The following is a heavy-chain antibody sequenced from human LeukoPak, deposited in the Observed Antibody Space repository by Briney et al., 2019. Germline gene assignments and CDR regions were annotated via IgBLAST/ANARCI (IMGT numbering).Heavy chain of an antibody. Sequence: GESLKISCKGSGYSFGTYWIAWVRQMPGKGLEWMGIIYPGDSDTRYSPSFQGQVTISADKSISTAYLQWSSLKASDTAMYYCARGRYQPLPDYWGQGTLVTVSS. J-gene: IGHJ4*02. V-gene: IGHV5-51*01. D-gene: IGHD2-2*01. CDR3: ARGRYQPLPDY. CDR2: IYPGDSDT. CDR1: GYSFGTYW.